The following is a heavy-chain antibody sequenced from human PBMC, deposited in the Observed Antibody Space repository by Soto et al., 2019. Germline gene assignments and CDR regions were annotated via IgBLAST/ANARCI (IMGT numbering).Heavy chain of an antibody. CDR3: ARGPKSGTDYYYYYGMDV. V-gene: IGHV1-2*04. D-gene: IGHD1-26*01. CDR2: INPNSGGT. Sequence: QVQLVQSGAEVKKPGASVKVSCKASGYTFTGYYMHWVRQAPGQGLEWMGWINPNSGGTNYAQKFQGWVTMTRDTSISTAYMELSSLRSDDTAVYFCARGPKSGTDYYYYYGMDVWGQGTSVTVAS. CDR1: GYTFTGYY. J-gene: IGHJ6*02.